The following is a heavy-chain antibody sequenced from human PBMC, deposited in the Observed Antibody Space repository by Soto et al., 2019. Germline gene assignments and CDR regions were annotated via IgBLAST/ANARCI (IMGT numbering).Heavy chain of an antibody. J-gene: IGHJ5*02. CDR1: GDSVSSNSAA. Sequence: SQTLSLTCAISGDSVSSNSAAWNWIRQSPSRGLEWLGRTYYRSKWYNDYAVSVKSRITINPDTSKNQFSLQLNSVTPEDTAVYYCARDLTDLYSSSSIRFDPWGQGTLVTVSS. V-gene: IGHV6-1*01. CDR2: TYYRSKWYN. D-gene: IGHD6-6*01. CDR3: ARDLTDLYSSSSIRFDP.